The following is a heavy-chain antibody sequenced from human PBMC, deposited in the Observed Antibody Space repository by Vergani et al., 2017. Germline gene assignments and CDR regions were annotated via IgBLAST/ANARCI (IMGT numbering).Heavy chain of an antibody. D-gene: IGHD3-16*01. Sequence: QVQLVESGGGVVQRGGSLRLSCATSGFTLSNYDMQWNPQGPGKGLDLVAFIQFDGSNQYYAHSVKGRFTLSRDFSKNTLYLQMNSLRTDDTATYYCAKHFRGWGIDYWGQGTQVIVSS. V-gene: IGHV3-30*02. CDR1: GFTLSNYD. CDR2: IQFDGSNQ. CDR3: AKHFRGWGIDY. J-gene: IGHJ4*02.